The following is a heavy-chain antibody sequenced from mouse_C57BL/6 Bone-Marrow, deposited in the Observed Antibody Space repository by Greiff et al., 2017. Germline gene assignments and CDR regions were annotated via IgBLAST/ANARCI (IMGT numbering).Heavy chain of an antibody. J-gene: IGHJ2*01. Sequence: DVQLQESGAELVRPGASVKLSCTASGFNIKDDYMHWVKQRPEQGLEWIGWIDPENGATEYASKFQGKATITADTSSNTAYLQLSSLTSEDTAVYYCTISNYDYFDYWGQGTTLTVSS. CDR1: GFNIKDDY. V-gene: IGHV14-4*01. CDR3: TISNYDYFDY. CDR2: IDPENGAT. D-gene: IGHD2-5*01.